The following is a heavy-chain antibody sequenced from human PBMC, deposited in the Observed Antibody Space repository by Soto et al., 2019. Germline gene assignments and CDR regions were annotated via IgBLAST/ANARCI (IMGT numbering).Heavy chain of an antibody. V-gene: IGHV3-74*01. D-gene: IGHD2-21*01. CDR1: GFTFSSNW. Sequence: EVQLVESGGGLVQPGGSLRLSCAASGFTFSSNWMHWVRRVPGRGLVWVSRINTDGSSADYVDSVKGRFTISRDNAKNTLYLQMNSLRVEDTAVYYCARDGEGLWGQGTLVTVSS. J-gene: IGHJ4*02. CDR3: ARDGEGL. CDR2: INTDGSSA.